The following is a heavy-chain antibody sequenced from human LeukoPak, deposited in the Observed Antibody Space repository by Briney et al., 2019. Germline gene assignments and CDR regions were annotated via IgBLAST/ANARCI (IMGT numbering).Heavy chain of an antibody. D-gene: IGHD2-21*01. Sequence: GGSLRLSCAASGITFSTYDMSWVRQAPGKGLEWVSGISWSGGTTYYADSVKGRFTISRDNSKNTLYLQMNSLRAEDTAVYYCAKDLIYWGQGTLVTVSS. CDR3: AKDLIY. J-gene: IGHJ4*02. CDR1: GITFSTYD. CDR2: ISWSGGTT. V-gene: IGHV3-23*01.